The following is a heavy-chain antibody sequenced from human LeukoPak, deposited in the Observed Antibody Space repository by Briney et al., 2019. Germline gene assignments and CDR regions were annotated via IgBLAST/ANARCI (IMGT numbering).Heavy chain of an antibody. CDR2: IYYSGST. CDR1: GGSISSSSYY. CDR3: ASRSYYDFWSGYTNTFDY. D-gene: IGHD3-3*01. J-gene: IGHJ4*02. Sequence: PSETLSLTCTVSGGSISSSSYYWGWIRQPQGKGLEWIGSIYYSGSTYYNPSLKSRVTISVDTSKNQFSLKLSSVTAADTAVYYCASRSYYDFWSGYTNTFDYWGQGTLVTVSS. V-gene: IGHV4-39*01.